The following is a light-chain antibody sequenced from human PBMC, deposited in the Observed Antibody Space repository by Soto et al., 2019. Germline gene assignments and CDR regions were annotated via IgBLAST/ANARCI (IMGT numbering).Light chain of an antibody. CDR2: GAS. J-gene: IGKJ5*01. CDR1: QSVSSSY. Sequence: EIVLTXXPXTLSLSPGERATLSCRASQSVSSSYLAWYQQKPGQAPRLLIYGASSRATGIPDRFSGSGSGTDFTLTISRLEPEDFAVYYCQQYGSSPPITFGQGTRLEIK. CDR3: QQYGSSPPIT. V-gene: IGKV3-20*01.